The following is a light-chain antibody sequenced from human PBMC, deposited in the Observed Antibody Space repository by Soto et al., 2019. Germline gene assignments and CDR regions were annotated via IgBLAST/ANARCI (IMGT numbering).Light chain of an antibody. CDR2: GAS. CDR3: QQYNNWPPWT. V-gene: IGKV3-15*01. CDR1: QSVSSN. J-gene: IGKJ1*01. Sequence: EIVMTQSPATLSVSPGERATLSCRASQSVSSNLAWYQQKPGQAPRRLIYGASTRATGIPARFSGSGSGTEFTLTISSLQSEDFAVYYCQQYNNWPPWTIGQGNNVEIK.